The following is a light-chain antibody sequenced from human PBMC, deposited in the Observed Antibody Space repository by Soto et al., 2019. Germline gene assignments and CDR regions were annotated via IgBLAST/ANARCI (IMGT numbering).Light chain of an antibody. CDR2: DVT. J-gene: IGLJ3*02. Sequence: QSALTQPASVSGSPGQSITISCTGTSSDINTYIYISWYQQHPGKAPKLIIYDVTNRPPGVSNRFSGSKSGNTASLTISGLQAEDEADYYCCAYVSSNTLLFGGGTQLTVL. CDR3: CAYVSSNTLL. V-gene: IGLV2-14*03. CDR1: SSDINTYIY.